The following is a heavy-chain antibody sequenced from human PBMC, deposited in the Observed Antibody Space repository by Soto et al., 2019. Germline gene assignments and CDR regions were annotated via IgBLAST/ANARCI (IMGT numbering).Heavy chain of an antibody. V-gene: IGHV4-59*12. D-gene: IGHD4-17*01. CDR1: GGSISSDY. J-gene: IGHJ5*02. Sequence: SETLSLTCTVSGGSISSDYWSWIRLPPGKGLEWIGYIYYSGSTNYNPSLKSRVTISVDTSKNQFSLKLSSVTAADTAVYYCARAATDDYGDFNNWFDPWGQGTLVTVSS. CDR3: ARAATDDYGDFNNWFDP. CDR2: IYYSGST.